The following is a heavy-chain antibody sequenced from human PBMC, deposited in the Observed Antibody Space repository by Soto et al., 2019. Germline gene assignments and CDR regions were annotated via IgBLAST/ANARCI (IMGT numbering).Heavy chain of an antibody. V-gene: IGHV3-30-3*01. CDR2: ISYDGSNK. Sequence: WGSLRLSCAASGFTFIGYAIHWFRHSPFKGLEWVAVISYDGSNKYYADSVKGRFTISRDNSKNTLYLQMNSLRAEDTAVYYCARGFSGSYNYYGMDVWGQGTTVTVSS. J-gene: IGHJ6*02. CDR3: ARGFSGSYNYYGMDV. D-gene: IGHD3-10*01. CDR1: GFTFIGYA.